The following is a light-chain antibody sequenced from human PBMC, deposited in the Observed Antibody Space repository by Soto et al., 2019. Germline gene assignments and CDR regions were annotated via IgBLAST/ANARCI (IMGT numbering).Light chain of an antibody. J-gene: IGLJ1*01. Sequence: QSALTQPASVSGSPGQSITISCTGTTNDVGGYNYVSWYQQHPGKAPKLLIFEVTSRPSGVSHRFSGSKSGNTASLTISALQAEDEADYFCASYAGSRTYVFGSGTKLTVL. CDR2: EVT. CDR3: ASYAGSRTYV. V-gene: IGLV2-14*01. CDR1: TNDVGGYNY.